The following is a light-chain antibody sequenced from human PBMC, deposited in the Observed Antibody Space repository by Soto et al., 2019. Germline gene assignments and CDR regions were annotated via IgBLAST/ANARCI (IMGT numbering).Light chain of an antibody. Sequence: QSVLTQPPSASGTPGQRVTIPCSGSSSNIESNYVYWYQQLPGTAPKLLIYRNNQRPSGVPDRFSGSKSGTSASLAISGLRSEDEADYYCAAWDDSLSGRVFGGGTKLTVL. CDR2: RNN. CDR3: AAWDDSLSGRV. V-gene: IGLV1-47*01. J-gene: IGLJ3*02. CDR1: SSNIESNY.